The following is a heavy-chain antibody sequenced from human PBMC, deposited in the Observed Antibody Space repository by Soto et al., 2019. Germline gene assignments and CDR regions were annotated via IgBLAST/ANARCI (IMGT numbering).Heavy chain of an antibody. CDR1: GYTFTSYY. V-gene: IGHV1-46*01. CDR2: INPSGGST. Sequence: EASVKVSCKASGYTFTSYYMHWVRQAPGQGLEWMGIINPSGGSTSYAQKFQGRVTMTRDTSTSTVYMELSSLRSEDTAVYYCAREAVGYSSSSEGFDPWGQGTLVTVSS. D-gene: IGHD6-6*01. CDR3: AREAVGYSSSSEGFDP. J-gene: IGHJ5*02.